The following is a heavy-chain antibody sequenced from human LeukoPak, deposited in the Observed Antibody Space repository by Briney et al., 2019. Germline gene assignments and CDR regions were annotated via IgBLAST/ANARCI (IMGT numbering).Heavy chain of an antibody. J-gene: IGHJ4*02. CDR2: ISRRAYDGTT. Sequence: GGSLRLSCTISGFTFEDFAMAWVCEGPGEGQEWGGFISRRAYDGTTDYAASVRGRFTISRDDSKNIAFLQLNRLKTEDTGTYFCSRDSHGDHVYDYWGQGTVVTVSS. CDR1: GFTFEDFA. D-gene: IGHD1-14*01. V-gene: IGHV3-49*04. CDR3: SRDSHGDHVYDY.